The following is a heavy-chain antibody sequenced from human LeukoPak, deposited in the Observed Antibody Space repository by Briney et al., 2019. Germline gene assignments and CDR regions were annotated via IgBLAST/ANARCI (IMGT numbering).Heavy chain of an antibody. Sequence: ASVKVSCKASGYTFTSFDINWVRQATGQGLEWMGWMNPNSGNTGYAQKFQGRVTMTRNTSISTAYMELSSLRSEDTAIYYCARRTGTPLLFDLWGRGTLVTDSS. CDR1: GYTFTSFD. J-gene: IGHJ2*01. CDR2: MNPNSGNT. V-gene: IGHV1-8*01. CDR3: ARRTGTPLLFDL. D-gene: IGHD1-1*01.